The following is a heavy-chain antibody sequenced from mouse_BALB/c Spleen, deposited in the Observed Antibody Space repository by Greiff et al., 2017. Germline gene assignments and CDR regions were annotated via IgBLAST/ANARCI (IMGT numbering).Heavy chain of an antibody. D-gene: IGHD3-1*01. CDR2: ILPGSGST. CDR3: ARRQLGLRGYFDY. CDR1: GYTFSSYW. V-gene: IGHV1-9*01. J-gene: IGHJ2*01. Sequence: VQVVESGAELMKPGASVKISCKATGYTFSSYWIEWVKQRPGHGLEWIGEILPGSGSTNYNEKFKGKATFTADTSSNTAYMQLSSLTSEDSAVYYCARRQLGLRGYFDYWGQGTTLTVSS.